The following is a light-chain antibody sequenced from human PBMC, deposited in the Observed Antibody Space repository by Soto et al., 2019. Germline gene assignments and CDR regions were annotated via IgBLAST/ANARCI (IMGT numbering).Light chain of an antibody. CDR1: QSVSSN. CDR2: GAS. V-gene: IGKV3-15*01. J-gene: IGKJ4*01. CDR3: QQYDNWPLT. Sequence: EVVMTQSPATLSVSPGERATLSCRASQSVSSNIAWYQQKPGRAPRLLIYGASTRATDIPDRFSGSGSGTEFTLTISSMQSEDFAVYHCQQYDNWPLTFGGGTKVEIK.